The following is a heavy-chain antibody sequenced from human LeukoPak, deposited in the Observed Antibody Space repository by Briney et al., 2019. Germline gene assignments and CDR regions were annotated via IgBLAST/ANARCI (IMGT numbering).Heavy chain of an antibody. Sequence: GASVKVSCKASVGTFSSYAISWVRQAPGQGLEWMGRIIPILGIANYAQKFQGRVTITADKSTSTAYMELSSLRSEDTAVYYCARDRPRRGYSCGQPANNWFDPWGQGTLVTVSS. CDR3: ARDRPRRGYSCGQPANNWFDP. J-gene: IGHJ5*02. CDR2: IIPILGIA. CDR1: VGTFSSYA. V-gene: IGHV1-69*04. D-gene: IGHD5-18*01.